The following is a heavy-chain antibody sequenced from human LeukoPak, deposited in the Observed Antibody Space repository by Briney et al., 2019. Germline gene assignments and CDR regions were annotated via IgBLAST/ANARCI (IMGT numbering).Heavy chain of an antibody. CDR2: IIPIFGTA. Sequence: SVKVSCKASGGTFSSYAISWVRQAPGQGLEWMGGIIPIFGTANYAQKFQGRVTITADESTSTAYMELSSLRSEDTAVYYCARNYGGTRDFDYWGQGTLVTVSS. V-gene: IGHV1-69*01. J-gene: IGHJ4*02. CDR3: ARNYGGTRDFDY. CDR1: GGTFSSYA. D-gene: IGHD4-23*01.